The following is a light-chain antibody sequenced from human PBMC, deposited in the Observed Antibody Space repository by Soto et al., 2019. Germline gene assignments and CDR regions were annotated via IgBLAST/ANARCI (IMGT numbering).Light chain of an antibody. V-gene: IGKV1-5*03. J-gene: IGKJ5*01. CDR2: RAS. CDR1: QSISAW. CDR3: QQNFSIPIT. Sequence: DIQMTQSPSTPSSSVXYGVTITCRASQSISAWLAWYQHKPGRGPKLLIYRASILESGVPSRFSGSGSGTHFTLTITGLQPADFATYYCQQNFSIPITFGQGTRLEIK.